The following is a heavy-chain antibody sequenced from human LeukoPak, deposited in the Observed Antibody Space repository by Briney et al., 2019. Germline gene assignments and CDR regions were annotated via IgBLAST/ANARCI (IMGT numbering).Heavy chain of an antibody. J-gene: IGHJ4*02. V-gene: IGHV3-23*01. D-gene: IGHD1-26*01. CDR2: ITNSGGGT. CDR3: VKFVGAKGY. CDR1: GFTFSTYG. Sequence: GGSLRLSCAASGFTFSTYGIHWVRQAPGKGLEWVSAITNSGGGTYYADSVKGRFTISRDNSKNTLYLQMNSLKAEDTAVYYCVKFVGAKGYWGQGTLVTVSS.